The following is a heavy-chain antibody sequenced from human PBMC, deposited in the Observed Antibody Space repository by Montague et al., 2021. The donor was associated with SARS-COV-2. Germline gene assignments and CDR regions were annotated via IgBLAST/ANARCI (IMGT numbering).Heavy chain of an antibody. Sequence: SLRLSFAASGFTFSSYEMNWVRQAPGKGLEWVSCISSSGSTIYYADSVKGRFTISRDNAKNSLYLQMNSLRAEDTAVYYCARDHSTIWGPSYGMDVWGQGTTVTVSS. V-gene: IGHV3-48*03. D-gene: IGHD5-24*01. CDR1: GFTFSSYE. CDR3: ARDHSTIWGPSYGMDV. J-gene: IGHJ6*02. CDR2: ISSSGSTI.